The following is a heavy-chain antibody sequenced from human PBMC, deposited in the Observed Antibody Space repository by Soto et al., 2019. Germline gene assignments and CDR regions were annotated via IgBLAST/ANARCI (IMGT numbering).Heavy chain of an antibody. J-gene: IGHJ2*01. Sequence: QVQLVESGGGVVQPGRSLRLSCAASGFTFSSYAMRWVRQAPGKGLEWVAVISYDRSNKYYADSVKGRFTISRDNSKNTLYLQMNSLRAEDTAVYYCARDPLWGTAMVLWYFDLWGRGTLVTVSS. CDR2: ISYDRSNK. CDR3: ARDPLWGTAMVLWYFDL. CDR1: GFTFSSYA. V-gene: IGHV3-30-3*01. D-gene: IGHD5-18*01.